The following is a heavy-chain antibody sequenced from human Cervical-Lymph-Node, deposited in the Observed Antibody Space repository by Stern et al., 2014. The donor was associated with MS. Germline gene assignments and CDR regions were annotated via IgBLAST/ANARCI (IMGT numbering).Heavy chain of an antibody. V-gene: IGHV3-11*01. D-gene: IGHD3-10*01. Sequence: VHLVESGGGLVKPGGSLRLSCAASGFTFSDYYMNWIRQAPGKGLEWISYISGRDGTIFYADPVKGRFTISRDNAKESLYLQMNSLRAEDTALYYCARAGGSKDDFWGQGTLVTVSS. CDR1: GFTFSDYY. J-gene: IGHJ4*02. CDR2: ISGRDGTI. CDR3: ARAGGSKDDF.